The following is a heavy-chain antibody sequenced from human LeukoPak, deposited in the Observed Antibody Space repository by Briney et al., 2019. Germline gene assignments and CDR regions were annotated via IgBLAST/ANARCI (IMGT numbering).Heavy chain of an antibody. J-gene: IGHJ6*03. CDR2: ISGSGGST. D-gene: IGHD3-10*01. Sequence: GGSLRLSCAVSGFTFSSYAMSWARQAPGKGLEWVSVISGSGGSTYYADSVKGRFTISRDNSMNTLYVQMNSLRAEDTAVYYCAKHYGSGSYGSYYYYNMDVWGKGTTVTVSS. CDR3: AKHYGSGSYGSYYYYNMDV. CDR1: GFTFSSYA. V-gene: IGHV3-23*01.